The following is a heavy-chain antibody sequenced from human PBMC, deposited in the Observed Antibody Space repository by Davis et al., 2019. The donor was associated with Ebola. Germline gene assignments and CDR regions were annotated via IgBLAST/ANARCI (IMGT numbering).Heavy chain of an antibody. J-gene: IGHJ6*02. CDR3: ARQSSGWYFIG. CDR2: IYYSGST. V-gene: IGHV4-39*01. Sequence: MPSETLSLTCTVSGGSISSSSYYWGWIRQPPGKGLEWIGSIYYSGSTYYNPSLKSRVTISVDTSKNQFSLKLSSVTAADTAVYYCARQSSGWYFIGWGQGTKVNVSS. CDR1: GGSISSSSYY. D-gene: IGHD6-19*01.